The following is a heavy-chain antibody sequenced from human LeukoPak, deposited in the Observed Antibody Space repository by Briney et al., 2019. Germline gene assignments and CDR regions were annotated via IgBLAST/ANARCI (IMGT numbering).Heavy chain of an antibody. CDR3: AKVLGCPGSDCFPAWGYYYYAMDV. V-gene: IGHV3-23*01. D-gene: IGHD2-21*02. CDR2: ISVTGYTT. Sequence: GGSLRLSCVASGFTLSNQALTWVRQTPGKGLEGVSTISVTGYTTYYADSLKGRFTVSRDNSKNTLYAKMNSLTAEDPAVYYCAKVLGCPGSDCFPAWGYYYYAMDVWGQGTTVTVSS. J-gene: IGHJ6*02. CDR1: GFTLSNQA.